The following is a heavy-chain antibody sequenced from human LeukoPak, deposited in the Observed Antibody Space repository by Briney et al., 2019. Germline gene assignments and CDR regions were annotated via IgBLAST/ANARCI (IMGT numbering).Heavy chain of an antibody. CDR3: ASQHPPLGYYYGMDV. V-gene: IGHV1-2*02. CDR1: GYTFTGYY. Sequence: ASVKVSCKASGYTFTGYYMHWVRQAPGQGLEWMGWINPNSGGTNYAQKLQGRVTMTTDTSTSTAYMELRSLRSDDTAVYYCASQHPPLGYYYGMDVWGQGTTVTVSS. CDR2: INPNSGGT. J-gene: IGHJ6*02.